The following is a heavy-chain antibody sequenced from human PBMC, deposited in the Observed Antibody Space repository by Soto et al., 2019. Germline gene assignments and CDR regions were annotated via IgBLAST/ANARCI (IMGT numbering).Heavy chain of an antibody. CDR1: GYSFTSYW. D-gene: IGHD5-12*01. CDR2: IYPGDSDT. Sequence: PGESLKISCKGSGYSFTSYWIGWVRQMPGKGLEWMGIIYPGDSDTRYSPSFQGQVTISADKSISTAYLQWSSLRASDTAMYYCARQLGMATILDYYYGMDVWGQGTTVTVSS. J-gene: IGHJ6*02. CDR3: ARQLGMATILDYYYGMDV. V-gene: IGHV5-51*01.